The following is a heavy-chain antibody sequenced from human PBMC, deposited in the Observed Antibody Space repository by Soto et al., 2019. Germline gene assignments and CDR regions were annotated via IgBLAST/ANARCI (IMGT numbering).Heavy chain of an antibody. CDR2: INAGNGNT. CDR3: ARGIAPYYFDY. CDR1: GYIFTSYA. Sequence: GASVKVSCKASGYIFTSYAMHWVRQAPGQRLEWMGWINAGNGNTKYSQKFQGRVTITRDTSASTAYMELSSLRPEDTAVYYCARGIAPYYFDYWGQGTLVTVSS. V-gene: IGHV1-3*01. J-gene: IGHJ4*02. D-gene: IGHD6-13*01.